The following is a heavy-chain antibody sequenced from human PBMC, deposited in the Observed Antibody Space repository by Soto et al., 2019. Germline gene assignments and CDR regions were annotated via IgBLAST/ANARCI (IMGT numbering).Heavy chain of an antibody. CDR1: GFTFSVSS. J-gene: IGHJ4*02. D-gene: IGHD1-26*01. Sequence: EVQLVESGGGLLQPGGYVRLSCADSGFTFSVSSMHWVRQASGKGLEWLGRIRSKANNYATSYSESVKGRINISRDDTQDTMFLQMSSMRTEDTAMYYCAIEGGGFGYWGQGTLVTVSS. V-gene: IGHV3-73*01. CDR2: IRSKANNYAT. CDR3: AIEGGGFGY.